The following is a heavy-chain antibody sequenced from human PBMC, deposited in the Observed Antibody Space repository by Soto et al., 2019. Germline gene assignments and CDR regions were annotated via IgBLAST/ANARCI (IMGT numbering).Heavy chain of an antibody. J-gene: IGHJ4*02. Sequence: ASVKVSCKASGYTFTVYYMHWVRQAPGQGLLWMGTIRPNSGGTNYAQKSQGRVTMTRNTTSSTANRELSMLRSDVTAVYYWAREGVGYYSDSSGYYYGYWGQGTLVTVST. V-gene: IGHV1-2*02. D-gene: IGHD3-22*01. CDR1: GYTFTVYY. CDR3: AREGVGYYSDSSGYYYGY. CDR2: IRPNSGGT.